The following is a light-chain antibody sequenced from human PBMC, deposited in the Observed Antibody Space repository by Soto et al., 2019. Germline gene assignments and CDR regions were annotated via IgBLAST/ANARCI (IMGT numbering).Light chain of an antibody. CDR3: SSYAGTNKVV. CDR1: SSDVGAYNF. V-gene: IGLV2-8*01. CDR2: EVT. J-gene: IGLJ2*01. Sequence: QSVLTQPPSASGSPGQSVTISCTGTSSDVGAYNFVSWYQQHPGRAPKLLIYEVTKRPSGVPDRFSASTSGNTASLTISGLKAEDAADYYCSSYAGTNKVVFGGGTKLTVL.